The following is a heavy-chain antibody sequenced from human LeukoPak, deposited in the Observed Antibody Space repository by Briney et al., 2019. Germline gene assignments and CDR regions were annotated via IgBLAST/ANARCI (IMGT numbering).Heavy chain of an antibody. Sequence: ASVKVSCKASGGTFSSYAISWVRQAPGQGLEWMGGIIPIFGTANYAQKFQGRVTITTDESTSTAYVELSSLRSEDTAVYYCARHTSVSGTTSYFDYWGQGTLVTVSS. D-gene: IGHD1-7*01. CDR3: ARHTSVSGTTSYFDY. CDR1: GGTFSSYA. CDR2: IIPIFGTA. V-gene: IGHV1-69*05. J-gene: IGHJ4*02.